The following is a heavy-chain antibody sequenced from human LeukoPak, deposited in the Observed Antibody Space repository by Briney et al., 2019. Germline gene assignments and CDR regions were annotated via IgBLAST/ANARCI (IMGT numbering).Heavy chain of an antibody. CDR3: ARVPTTVTTVYFDY. CDR2: IYSGGST. Sequence: QPGGSLRLSCAASGFTFSSYAMSWVRQAPGKGLEWVSVIYSGGSTYYADSVKGRFTISRDNSKNTLYLQMNSLRAEDTAVYYCARVPTTVTTVYFDYWGQGTLVTVSS. CDR1: GFTFSSYA. J-gene: IGHJ4*02. D-gene: IGHD4-17*01. V-gene: IGHV3-53*01.